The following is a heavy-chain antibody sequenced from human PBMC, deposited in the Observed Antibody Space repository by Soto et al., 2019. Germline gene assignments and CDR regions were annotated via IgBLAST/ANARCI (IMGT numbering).Heavy chain of an antibody. V-gene: IGHV4-34*01. CDR3: ARPYDYSSNWFDP. Sequence: SETLSLTCAVYGGAFSGYYWTWIRQPPGTGLEWIGEINHSGSTNYNPSLKSRVTISVDKSKNQFSLKLSSVTAADTAVYYCARPYDYSSNWFDPWGQGTLVTVSS. J-gene: IGHJ5*02. CDR2: INHSGST. CDR1: GGAFSGYY. D-gene: IGHD4-4*01.